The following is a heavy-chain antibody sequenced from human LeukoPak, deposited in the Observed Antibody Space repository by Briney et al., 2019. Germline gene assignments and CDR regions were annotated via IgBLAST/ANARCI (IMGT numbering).Heavy chain of an antibody. Sequence: GGSLRLSCAASGFTVSSNYMSWVRQTPGKGLEWVSVIYTGSTTYYADSVKGRFTISRDNSKNTLYLQMNSLRAEATAVYYCARGLDSSGGGYYFDYWAREPWSPSPQ. J-gene: IGHJ4*02. V-gene: IGHV3-53*01. CDR1: GFTVSSNY. D-gene: IGHD3-10*01. CDR2: IYTGSTT. CDR3: ARGLDSSGGGYYFDY.